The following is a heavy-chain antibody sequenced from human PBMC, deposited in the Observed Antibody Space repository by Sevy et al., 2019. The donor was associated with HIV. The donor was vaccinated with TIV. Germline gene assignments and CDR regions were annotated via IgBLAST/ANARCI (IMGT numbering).Heavy chain of an antibody. J-gene: IGHJ6*03. V-gene: IGHV3-30-3*01. Sequence: GGSLRLSCAASGFTFSSYAMHWVRQAPGKGLEWVAVISYDGSNKYYADSVKGRFTISRDNAKNTLYLQMNSLRAEDTAVYYCARDGEATIFGVVISFDYYYYMDVWGKGTTVTVSS. CDR2: ISYDGSNK. CDR3: ARDGEATIFGVVISFDYYYYMDV. CDR1: GFTFSSYA. D-gene: IGHD3-3*01.